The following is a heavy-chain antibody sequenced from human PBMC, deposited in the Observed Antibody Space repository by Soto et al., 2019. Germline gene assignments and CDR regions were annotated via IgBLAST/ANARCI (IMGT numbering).Heavy chain of an antibody. Sequence: ASVKVSCKASGYTFTSYYMNWVRQAPGQGLEWMGMINPSGGSTSYAQKLQGRVTMTTDTSTSTAYMELRSLRSDDTAVYYCARDFDPKRYSSRLANYYYYGMDVWGRGTTVTVSS. D-gene: IGHD6-13*01. CDR1: GYTFTSYY. CDR2: INPSGGST. V-gene: IGHV1-46*01. CDR3: ARDFDPKRYSSRLANYYYYGMDV. J-gene: IGHJ6*02.